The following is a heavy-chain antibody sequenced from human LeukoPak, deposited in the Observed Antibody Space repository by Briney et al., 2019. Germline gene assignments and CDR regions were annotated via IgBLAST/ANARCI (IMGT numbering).Heavy chain of an antibody. J-gene: IGHJ4*01. CDR2: INPYSSAI. CDR3: ARDPKSQLLLDY. V-gene: IGHV1-2*02. D-gene: IGHD2-2*01. CDR1: GFTFTDEY. Sequence: GAAVKLSYTSCGFTFTDEYIHWVRQAPGQGREGMGWINPYSSAINYAQKFQGRVTLTRDTSISTAYMELSRLTSGDTAVYYCARDPKSQLLLDYWG.